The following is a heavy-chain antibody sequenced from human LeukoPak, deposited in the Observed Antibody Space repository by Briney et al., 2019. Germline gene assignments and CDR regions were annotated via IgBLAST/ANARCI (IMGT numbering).Heavy chain of an antibody. CDR1: GGSISSSSYY. Sequence: PSETLSLTCTVSGGSISSSSYYWGWIRQPPGKGLEWIGSIYYSGSTYYNPSLKSRVTISVDTSKNQFSLKLSSVTAADTAVYYCASPHSSSWYFDYWGQGTLVTVSS. CDR3: ASPHSSSWYFDY. CDR2: IYYSGST. D-gene: IGHD6-13*01. J-gene: IGHJ4*02. V-gene: IGHV4-39*01.